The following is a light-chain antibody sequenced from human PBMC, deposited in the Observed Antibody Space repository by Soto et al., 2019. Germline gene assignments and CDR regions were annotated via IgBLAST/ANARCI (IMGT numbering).Light chain of an antibody. Sequence: QSVLTQPASVSGSPGQSITISCTGTSSDVGSYNLVSWYQQHPGKAPKLMIYEVSKRPSGVSNRFPGSKSGNTASLTISGLQAEDEADYYCCSYAGSSTPVVFGGGTQLTVL. CDR2: EVS. J-gene: IGLJ2*01. CDR3: CSYAGSSTPVV. CDR1: SSDVGSYNL. V-gene: IGLV2-23*02.